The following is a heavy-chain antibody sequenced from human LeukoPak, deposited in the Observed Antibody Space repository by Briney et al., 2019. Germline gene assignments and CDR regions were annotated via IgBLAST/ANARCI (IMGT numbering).Heavy chain of an antibody. V-gene: IGHV4-61*01. CDR3: ARLQRVSNSGWSHFDY. D-gene: IGHD6-19*01. J-gene: IGHJ4*02. CDR1: GGSVSTDSYY. Sequence: SETLSLTCTVSGGSVSTDSYYWNWIRQPPGKGLEWIGFIYYIGSTNSNPSLKSRVSISIDTSKNQFSLKLSSVTAADAAVYYCARLQRVSNSGWSHFDYWGQGTLVTVSS. CDR2: IYYIGST.